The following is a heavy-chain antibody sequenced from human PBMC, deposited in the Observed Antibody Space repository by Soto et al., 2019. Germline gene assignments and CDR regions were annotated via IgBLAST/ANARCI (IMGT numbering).Heavy chain of an antibody. CDR1: GFTFSSYG. CDR3: ASQKD. CDR2: IWYDGSNK. V-gene: IGHV3-33*01. J-gene: IGHJ4*02. Sequence: GGSLRLSCAASGFTFSSYGMHWVRQAPGKGLEWVAVIWYDGSNKYYSDSVKGRFTISRDNSKNMLYLQMNSLRVEDTAVYYCASQKDWGQGTLVTVSS.